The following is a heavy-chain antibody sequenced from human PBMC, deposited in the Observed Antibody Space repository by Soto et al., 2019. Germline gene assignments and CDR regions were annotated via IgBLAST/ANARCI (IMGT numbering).Heavy chain of an antibody. V-gene: IGHV4-61*01. CDR1: GGSVSRDSNF. CDR3: ERGYSHYAL. CDR2: IYYSGPS. D-gene: IGHD4-4*01. Sequence: SETLSLTCTVSGGSVSRDSNFWSWIRQPPGKGLEWIGYIYYSGPSRYNPSLESRVTISIDSSKNQVSLTLTSVTAADTAVYYCERGYSHYALWGRGTLVTVSS. J-gene: IGHJ4*02.